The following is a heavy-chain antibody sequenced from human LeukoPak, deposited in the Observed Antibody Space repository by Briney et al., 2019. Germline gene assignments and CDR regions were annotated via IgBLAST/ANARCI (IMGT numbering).Heavy chain of an antibody. CDR1: GASVSSDNYL. CDR2: IYYSGST. CDR3: ARVPRDSSGYGFFQT. J-gene: IGHJ1*01. D-gene: IGHD3-22*01. V-gene: IGHV4-61*01. Sequence: SGTLSLTCDVSGASVSSDNYLWSWIRQSPGEALEWIGHIYYSGSTLYNPSLSSRVTISVDTSKNQFSLKLNSVTAADTALYCCARVPRDSSGYGFFQTWGQGILVTVSS.